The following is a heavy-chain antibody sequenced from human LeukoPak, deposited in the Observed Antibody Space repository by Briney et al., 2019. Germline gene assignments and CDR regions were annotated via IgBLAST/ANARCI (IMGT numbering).Heavy chain of an antibody. J-gene: IGHJ6*02. V-gene: IGHV3-74*01. D-gene: IGHD3-9*01. CDR1: GFTFSSYW. Sequence: GGSLRLSCAASGFTFSSYWTHWVRQAPGKGLVWVSRINGDGRNINYADSVRGRFTISRDSAKNTLYLQMNTLRVEDTAVYYCTRDLMDYDVSTGLHHYYMDVWGQGTTVTVSS. CDR2: INGDGRNI. CDR3: TRDLMDYDVSTGLHHYYMDV.